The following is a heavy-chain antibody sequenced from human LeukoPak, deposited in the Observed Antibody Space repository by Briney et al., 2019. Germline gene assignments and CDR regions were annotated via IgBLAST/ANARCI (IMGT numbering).Heavy chain of an antibody. CDR2: IKSKTDGGTA. Sequence: GGSLRLSCVASGFTFSKAWMSWVRQAPGKGLEWVGRIKSKTDGGTADYAAPVKGRFTISRDDSKNTLYLQMKSLKTEDTAVYYCTTGNWVFDYWGRGTLVTVSS. D-gene: IGHD7-27*01. CDR1: GFTFSKAW. V-gene: IGHV3-15*01. CDR3: TTGNWVFDY. J-gene: IGHJ4*02.